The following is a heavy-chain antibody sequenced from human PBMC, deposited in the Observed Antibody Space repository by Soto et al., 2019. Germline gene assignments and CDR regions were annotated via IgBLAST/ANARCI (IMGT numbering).Heavy chain of an antibody. V-gene: IGHV3-21*01. J-gene: IGHJ6*03. Sequence: GGSLRLSCAASGFTFSSYSMNWVRQAPGKGLEWVSSISSSSSYIYYAYSVKGRFTISRDNAKNSLYLQMNSLSAEDTAVYYCAKENSYSRSSVGYYYYMDVWGKGTTVTVSS. D-gene: IGHD6-13*01. CDR2: ISSSSSYI. CDR1: GFTFSSYS. CDR3: AKENSYSRSSVGYYYYMDV.